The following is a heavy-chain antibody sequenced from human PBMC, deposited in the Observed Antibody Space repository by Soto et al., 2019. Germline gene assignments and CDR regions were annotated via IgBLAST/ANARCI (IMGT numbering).Heavy chain of an antibody. CDR3: AHGSIGSYDY. D-gene: IGHD3-16*01. CDR1: GFSLSTSGVG. V-gene: IGHV2-5*02. CDR2: IYCDDDQ. Sequence: QITLKESGPALVKPTQTLTLTCTFSGFSLSTSGVGGGWIRQPPGNALEWLALIYCDDDQRYSPSLKSRLTITKDTSKNQVVLTMTNMDPVDTAAYYCAHGSIGSYDYWGQGTLVTVSS. J-gene: IGHJ4*02.